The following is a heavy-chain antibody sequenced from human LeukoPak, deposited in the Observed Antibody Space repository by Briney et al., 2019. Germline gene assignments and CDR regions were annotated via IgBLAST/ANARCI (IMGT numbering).Heavy chain of an antibody. CDR2: IKQDGSEK. J-gene: IGHJ2*01. D-gene: IGHD3-22*01. CDR3: ARTSDTSGRLYWYFDL. V-gene: IGHV3-7*01. CDR1: GFTFSSYW. Sequence: GGSLRLSCAASGFTFSSYWMSWVRQAPGKGLEWVANIKQDGSEKYYVDSVKGRFTISRDNAKNSLYLQMNSLRAEDTAVYYCARTSDTSGRLYWYFDLWGRGTLVTVSS.